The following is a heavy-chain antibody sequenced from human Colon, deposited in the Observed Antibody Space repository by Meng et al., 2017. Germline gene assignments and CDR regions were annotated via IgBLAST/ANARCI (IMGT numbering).Heavy chain of an antibody. CDR2: IHYRGTT. Sequence: SETLSLTCTLSGDSISSVFWSWIRQPPGKGLEWIGYIHYRGTTKYNPSLKSRVIISVDRSRNQFSLSLSSVTAADTAVYYCARDRVNMDYYYGIDVWGQGSTVTVSS. V-gene: IGHV4-59*01. D-gene: IGHD4/OR15-4a*01. CDR3: ARDRVNMDYYYGIDV. J-gene: IGHJ6*02. CDR1: GDSISSVF.